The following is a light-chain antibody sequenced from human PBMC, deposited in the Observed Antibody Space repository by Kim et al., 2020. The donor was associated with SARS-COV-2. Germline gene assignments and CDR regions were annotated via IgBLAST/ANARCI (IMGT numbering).Light chain of an antibody. V-gene: IGLV10-54*01. CDR2: RNN. J-gene: IGLJ3*02. CDR3: SSWDSSLRTWV. Sequence: QTATITCHGSSTKIGDLGAAWLQQHQGLPPQLLSYRNNNRPSGISERFSASRSGNTASLTMAGLQPEDEAVYYCSSWDSSLRTWVFGGGTELTVL. CDR1: STKIGDLG.